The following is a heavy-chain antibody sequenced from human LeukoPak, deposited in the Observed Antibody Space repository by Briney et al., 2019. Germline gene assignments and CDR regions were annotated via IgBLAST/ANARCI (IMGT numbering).Heavy chain of an antibody. CDR3: ARALASGGYGFGY. J-gene: IGHJ4*02. D-gene: IGHD5-12*01. V-gene: IGHV4-59*11. CDR1: GGSISSHY. Sequence: PSETLSLTCTVSGGSISSHYWSWIRQPPGKGLEWIGYIYYSGSTNYNPSLKSRVTISVDTSKNQFSLKLSSVTAADTAVYYCARALASGGYGFGYWGQGTLVTVSS. CDR2: IYYSGST.